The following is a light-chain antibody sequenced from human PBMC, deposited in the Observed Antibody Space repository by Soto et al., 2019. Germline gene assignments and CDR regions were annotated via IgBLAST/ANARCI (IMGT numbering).Light chain of an antibody. CDR1: QGVRNY. CDR2: DAS. CDR3: QHYKSFSLT. J-gene: IGKJ4*01. Sequence: DIQLTQSPSSLSASVGDRVTFTCQASQGVRNYLNWYQQKSGQAPKLLIHDASNLQTGVPSRFSGSGSGTDFTLTISSLQPDDFAAYFCQHYKSFSLTFGGGTKVDIK. V-gene: IGKV1-33*01.